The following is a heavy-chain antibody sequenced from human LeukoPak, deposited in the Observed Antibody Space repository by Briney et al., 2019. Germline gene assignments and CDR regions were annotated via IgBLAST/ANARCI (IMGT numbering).Heavy chain of an antibody. V-gene: IGHV5-51*01. CDR3: ARGSRDSWTYYAAFDC. Sequence: GESLKISCEGSGYSFTNYWIGWVRQMPGKGLEWMGIIYPGDSDTRYSPSFQGQVAISADKSISTAYLQWSSLKASGTAMYYCARGSRDSWTYYAAFDCWGQGTLVTVSS. J-gene: IGHJ4*02. D-gene: IGHD1-26*01. CDR1: GYSFTNYW. CDR2: IYPGDSDT.